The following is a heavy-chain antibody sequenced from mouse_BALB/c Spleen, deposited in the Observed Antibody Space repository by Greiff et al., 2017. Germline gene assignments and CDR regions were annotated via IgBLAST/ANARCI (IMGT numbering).Heavy chain of an antibody. Sequence: EVQLQQSGPGLVKPSQSLSLTCTVTGYSITSDYAWNWIRQFPGNKLEWMGYISYSGSTSYNPSLKSRISITRDTSKNQFFLQLNSVTTEDTATYYCAIQSAYFFFDYWGQGTTLTVSS. CDR1: GYSITSDYA. CDR3: AIQSAYFFFDY. D-gene: IGHD2-10*01. V-gene: IGHV3-2*02. CDR2: ISYSGST. J-gene: IGHJ2*01.